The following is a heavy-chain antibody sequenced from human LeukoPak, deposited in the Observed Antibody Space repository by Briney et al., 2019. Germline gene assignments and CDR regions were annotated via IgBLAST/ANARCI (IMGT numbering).Heavy chain of an antibody. D-gene: IGHD4-17*01. Sequence: PSETLSLTCTVSGGSISSYYWSWIRQPPGKGLEWIGYIYYSGSTNYNPSLKSRVTISVDTPKNQFSLKLSSVTAADTAVYYCARGRSYEYGDYDCWGQGTLVTVSS. CDR2: IYYSGST. J-gene: IGHJ4*02. CDR3: ARGRSYEYGDYDC. CDR1: GGSISSYY. V-gene: IGHV4-59*01.